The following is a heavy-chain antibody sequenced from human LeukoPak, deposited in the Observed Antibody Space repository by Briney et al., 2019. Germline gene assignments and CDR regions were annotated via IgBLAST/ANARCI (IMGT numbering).Heavy chain of an antibody. D-gene: IGHD3-10*01. J-gene: IGHJ4*02. CDR3: AREPSPMVRGYSPTY. V-gene: IGHV1-46*01. CDR1: GYPFTSYY. Sequence: ASVKVSCKASGYPFTSYYMHWVRQAPGQGLEWMGIINPRGGSISYAQKFQGRVTMTRDTSTSTAHMELRSLRSEDTAVHYCAREPSPMVRGYSPTYWGQGTLVTVSS. CDR2: INPRGGSI.